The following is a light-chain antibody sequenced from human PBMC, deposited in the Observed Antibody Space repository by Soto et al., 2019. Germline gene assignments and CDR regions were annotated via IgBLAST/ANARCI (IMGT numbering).Light chain of an antibody. CDR1: SSDIGAYAY. CDR3: GSYTRSNSVI. Sequence: QSALTQPASVSGSPGQSIAISCTGTSSDIGAYAYVSWYQQHPGKIPKLIVFDVNYRPSGVSSRFSGSKSGNXASLTISGLQAEDEADYYCGSYTRSNSVIFGGGTKXTVL. V-gene: IGLV2-14*03. CDR2: DVN. J-gene: IGLJ2*01.